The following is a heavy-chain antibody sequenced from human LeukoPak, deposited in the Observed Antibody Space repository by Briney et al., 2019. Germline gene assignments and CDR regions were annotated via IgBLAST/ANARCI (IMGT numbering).Heavy chain of an antibody. V-gene: IGHV1-2*06. Sequence: ASVKVSCKASGYTFTGYYMHWVRQAPGRGLEWMGRINPNSGGTNYAQKFQGRVTMTRDTSISTAYMELSRLRSDDTAVYYCARSGYSYADYYYYYYMDVWGKGTTVTVSS. CDR1: GYTFTGYY. CDR3: ARSGYSYADYYYYYYMDV. J-gene: IGHJ6*03. CDR2: INPNSGGT. D-gene: IGHD5-18*01.